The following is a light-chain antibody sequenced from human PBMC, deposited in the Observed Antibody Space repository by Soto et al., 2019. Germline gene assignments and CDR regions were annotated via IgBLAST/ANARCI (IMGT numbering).Light chain of an antibody. CDR1: QSVTSSY. V-gene: IGKV3-20*01. CDR2: GAS. J-gene: IGKJ4*01. Sequence: DILLTQSPCTLSSSAGERATLSCRASQSVTSSYLAWYQQKPGQAPRLLIYGASSRATGIPDRFSGSGSGTDFTLTISRLQPEDFAVYYCQQYGSSPLTFGGGTKVDIK. CDR3: QQYGSSPLT.